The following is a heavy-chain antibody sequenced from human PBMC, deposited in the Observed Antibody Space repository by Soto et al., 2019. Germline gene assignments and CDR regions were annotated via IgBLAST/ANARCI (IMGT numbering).Heavy chain of an antibody. CDR2: MNPNSGNT. J-gene: IGHJ6*02. Sequence: ASVKVSCKASGYTFTSYDINWVRQATGQGLEWVGWMNPNSGNTGYAQKIQGRVTMTRNTSISTAYMELSSLRSEDTAVYYCARGQGLRAYYYYGMDVWGQGTTVTVSS. CDR3: ARGQGLRAYYYYGMDV. CDR1: GYTFTSYD. D-gene: IGHD5-12*01. V-gene: IGHV1-8*01.